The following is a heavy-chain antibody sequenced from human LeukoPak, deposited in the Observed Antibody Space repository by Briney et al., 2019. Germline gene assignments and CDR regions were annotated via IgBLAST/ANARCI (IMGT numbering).Heavy chain of an antibody. V-gene: IGHV4-39*07. Sequence: SETLSLTXTVSGGSISSSSYYWGWIRQPPGKGLEWIGEINHSGSTNYNPSLKSRITISVDTSKNQFSLKLTSVTAADTAVYYCARGRDYNSFDYWGQGTLVTVSS. CDR3: ARGRDYNSFDY. CDR2: INHSGST. J-gene: IGHJ4*02. D-gene: IGHD3-10*01. CDR1: GGSISSSSYY.